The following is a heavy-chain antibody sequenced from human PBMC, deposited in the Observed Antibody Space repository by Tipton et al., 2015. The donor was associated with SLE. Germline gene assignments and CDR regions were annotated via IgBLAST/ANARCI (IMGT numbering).Heavy chain of an antibody. J-gene: IGHJ6*03. Sequence: QVQLVQSGPEVKKPGSSVKVSCRASGGTFSGYAISWVRQAPGQGLEWMGGIIPVSDMANYAQHFQGRVTITTDESTSTAYMDLSSLRSDDTAVYFCARGSYYEILTGYHEKLYYFYSMDVWGEGTMVTVSS. D-gene: IGHD3-9*01. CDR2: IIPVSDMA. CDR3: ARGSYYEILTGYHEKLYYFYSMDV. V-gene: IGHV1-69*01. CDR1: GGTFSGYA.